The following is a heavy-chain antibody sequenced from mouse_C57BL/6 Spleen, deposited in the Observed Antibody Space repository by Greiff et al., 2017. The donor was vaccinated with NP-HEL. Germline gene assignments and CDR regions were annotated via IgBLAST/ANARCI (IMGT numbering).Heavy chain of an antibody. Sequence: QVQLQQPGAELVKPGASVKLSCKASGYTFTSYWMQWVKQRPGQGLEWIGEIDPSDSYTNYNQKFKGKATLTVDTSSSTAYMQLSSLTSEDSAVYYCAIYRRCAYWGQGTLVTVSA. CDR1: GYTFTSYW. D-gene: IGHD2-1*01. J-gene: IGHJ3*01. V-gene: IGHV1-50*01. CDR2: IDPSDSYT. CDR3: AIYRRCAY.